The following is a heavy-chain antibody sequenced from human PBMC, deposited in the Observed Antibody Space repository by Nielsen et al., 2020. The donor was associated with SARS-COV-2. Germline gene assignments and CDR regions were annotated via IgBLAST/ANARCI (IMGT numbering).Heavy chain of an antibody. Sequence: SETLSLTCTVSGGSISSYYWSWIRQPPGKGLEWIGYIYYSGSTNCNPSPKSRVTISVDTSKNQFSLKLSSVTAADTAVYYCARESPGDGWFDPWGQGTLVTVSS. CDR3: ARESPGDGWFDP. CDR2: IYYSGST. CDR1: GGSISSYY. J-gene: IGHJ5*02. D-gene: IGHD3-16*01. V-gene: IGHV4-59*01.